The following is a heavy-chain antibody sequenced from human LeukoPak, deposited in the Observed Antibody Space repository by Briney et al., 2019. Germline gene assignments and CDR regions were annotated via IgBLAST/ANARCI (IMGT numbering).Heavy chain of an antibody. J-gene: IGHJ3*02. D-gene: IGHD6-13*01. CDR1: GYSFTSYW. V-gene: IGHV5-51*01. CDR3: ARQQLVQGDAFDI. Sequence: GESLKISCKGSGYSFTSYWIGWVRQMPGKGREWMGIIYPGDSDTRYSPSFQGQVTISTDKSISTAYLQWSSLKASDTAMYYCARQQLVQGDAFDIWGQGTMVTVSS. CDR2: IYPGDSDT.